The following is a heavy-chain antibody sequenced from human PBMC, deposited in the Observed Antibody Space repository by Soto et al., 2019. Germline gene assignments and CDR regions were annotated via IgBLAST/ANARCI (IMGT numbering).Heavy chain of an antibody. CDR2: IFYSGSA. CDR1: GGSISSSSYY. J-gene: IGHJ4*02. CDR3: ARHKYGSGSTYFDY. V-gene: IGHV4-39*01. Sequence: SETLSLTCTVSGGSISSSSYYWGWIRQPPGKGLEWIGSIFYSGSAYYTPSLKSRVTISVDTSKNQFSLKLSSVTAADTAVYYWARHKYGSGSTYFDYWGQGTLVTVSS. D-gene: IGHD3-10*01.